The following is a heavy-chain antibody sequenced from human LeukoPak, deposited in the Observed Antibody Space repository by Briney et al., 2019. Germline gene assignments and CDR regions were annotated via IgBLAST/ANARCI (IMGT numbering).Heavy chain of an antibody. D-gene: IGHD3-22*01. CDR2: ISYDGSNK. CDR3: ARDRDYYDSSGPYAFDI. Sequence: GRSLRLSCAASGFTFSSYAMHWVRRAPGKGLEWVALISYDGSNKYNADSVKGRFTISRDNSKNTLYLQMNSLRAEDTAVYYCARDRDYYDSSGPYAFDIWGQGTMVTVSS. J-gene: IGHJ3*02. CDR1: GFTFSSYA. V-gene: IGHV3-30-3*01.